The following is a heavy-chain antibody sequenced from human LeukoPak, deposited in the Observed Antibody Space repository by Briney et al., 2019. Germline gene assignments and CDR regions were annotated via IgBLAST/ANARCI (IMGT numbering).Heavy chain of an antibody. J-gene: IGHJ4*02. V-gene: IGHV3-66*01. Sequence: GGSLRLSCAASGFTVSSNYMSWVRQAPGKGLEWVSVIYSGGSTYYADSVKGRFTISRDNSKNTLYLQMNSLSAEDTAVYYCASGMVESPFDYWGQGTLVTVSS. CDR2: IYSGGST. CDR1: GFTVSSNY. CDR3: ASGMVESPFDY. D-gene: IGHD2-15*01.